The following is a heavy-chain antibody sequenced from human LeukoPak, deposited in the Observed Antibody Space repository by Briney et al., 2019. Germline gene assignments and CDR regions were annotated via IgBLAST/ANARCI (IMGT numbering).Heavy chain of an antibody. CDR1: GFSFSTYW. CDR2: ISGDGSSI. J-gene: IGHJ4*02. CDR3: ATISRSVSYHFDY. Sequence: GGSLRLSCEASGFSFSTYWMHWVRQAPGKELVWVSRISGDGSSIDYADSVKGRFTISRGNAKNTLYLQMNSLRDEDTSVYYCATISRSVSYHFDYWGQGTLVTVSS. D-gene: IGHD1-26*01. V-gene: IGHV3-74*01.